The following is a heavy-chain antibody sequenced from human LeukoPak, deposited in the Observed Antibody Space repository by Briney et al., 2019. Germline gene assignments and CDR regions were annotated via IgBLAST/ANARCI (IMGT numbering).Heavy chain of an antibody. J-gene: IGHJ3*02. Sequence: GGSLRLSCAAPGFTFSSYAMSWVRQAPGKGLGWVSAISGSGGSTYYADSVKGRFTISRDNSKNTLYLQMNSLRAEDTAVYYCAKGRVVVAATAFDAFDIWGQGTMVTVSS. CDR3: AKGRVVVAATAFDAFDI. D-gene: IGHD2-15*01. V-gene: IGHV3-23*01. CDR1: GFTFSSYA. CDR2: ISGSGGST.